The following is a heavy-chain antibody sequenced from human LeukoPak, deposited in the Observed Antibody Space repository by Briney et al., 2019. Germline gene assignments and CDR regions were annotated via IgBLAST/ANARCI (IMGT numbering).Heavy chain of an antibody. CDR1: GGSISSYY. D-gene: IGHD5-18*01. Sequence: SETLSLTCTVSGGSISSYYWSWIRQPTGNGLEWIGRIYTSGSTNYNPSLKSRATMSVDTSKNQFSMKLSSVTAAATAVYYCARSYIYGTPGFDYWGQGTLVTVSS. CDR3: ARSYIYGTPGFDY. J-gene: IGHJ4*02. V-gene: IGHV4-4*07. CDR2: IYTSGST.